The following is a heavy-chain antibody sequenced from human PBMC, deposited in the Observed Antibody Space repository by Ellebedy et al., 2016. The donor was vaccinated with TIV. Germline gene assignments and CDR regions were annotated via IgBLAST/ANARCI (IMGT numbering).Heavy chain of an antibody. V-gene: IGHV1-2*02. J-gene: IGHJ6*02. CDR2: INPNSSGT. D-gene: IGHD1-26*01. CDR1: GYTFTGYY. Sequence: ASVKVSCKASGYTFTGYYMHWVRQAPGQGLEWMGWINPNSSGTNYAQKFQGRVTMTRDTSTSTVYMELSSLRSDDTAVYYCAREGGAHYYYYGMDVWGQGTSVTVSS. CDR3: AREGGAHYYYYGMDV.